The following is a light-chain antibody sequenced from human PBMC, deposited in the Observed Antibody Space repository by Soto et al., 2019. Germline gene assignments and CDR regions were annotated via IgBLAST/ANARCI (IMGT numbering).Light chain of an antibody. Sequence: QSVLTQPPSAYGTPGQRVTISCSGGNSNIGSNTVNWYQQLPGTAPKLLIFDDNQRPSGVPDRFSGSKSGASASVAISGLQSEDEADYYCAAWDDSLTGYVFGTGTKLTVL. CDR1: NSNIGSNT. CDR2: DDN. J-gene: IGLJ1*01. V-gene: IGLV1-44*01. CDR3: AAWDDSLTGYV.